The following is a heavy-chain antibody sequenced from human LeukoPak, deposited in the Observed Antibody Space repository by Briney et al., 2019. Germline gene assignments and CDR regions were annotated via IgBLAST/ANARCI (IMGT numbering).Heavy chain of an antibody. CDR3: ARGKRITIFGVVQYYFYMDV. Sequence: SVKVSCKASGGTFSSYAISWVRQAPGQGLEWMGGIIPIFGTANYAQKFQGRVTITTDGSTSTAYMELSSLRSEDTAVYYCARGKRITIFGVVQYYFYMDVWGKGTTVTVSS. V-gene: IGHV1-69*05. CDR2: IIPIFGTA. D-gene: IGHD3-3*01. CDR1: GGTFSSYA. J-gene: IGHJ6*03.